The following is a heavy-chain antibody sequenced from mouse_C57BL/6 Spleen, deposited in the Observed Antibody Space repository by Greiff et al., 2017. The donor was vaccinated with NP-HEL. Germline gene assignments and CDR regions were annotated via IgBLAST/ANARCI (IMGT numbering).Heavy chain of an antibody. V-gene: IGHV5-17*01. CDR2: ISSGSSTI. CDR1: GFTFSDYG. J-gene: IGHJ3*01. Sequence: EVKLMESGGGLVKPGGSLKLSCAASGFTFSDYGMHWVRQAPEKGLEWVAYISSGSSTIYYADTVKGRFTISRDNAKNTLFLQMTSLRSEDTAMYYCARPDYYGSSYEGFAYWGQGTLVTVSA. CDR3: ARPDYYGSSYEGFAY. D-gene: IGHD1-1*01.